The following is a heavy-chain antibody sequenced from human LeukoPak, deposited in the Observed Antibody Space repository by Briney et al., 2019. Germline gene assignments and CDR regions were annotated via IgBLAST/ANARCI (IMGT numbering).Heavy chain of an antibody. CDR3: AREESGGYFDY. CDR2: ISPTGSST. J-gene: IGHJ4*02. D-gene: IGHD2-8*02. V-gene: IGHV1-46*01. Sequence: ASVKVSCKASGYIFTNYYMHWVRQAPGQGLEWLGLISPTGSSTNYAQKFRGRVTMTRDTSTTTVYMELSSLRSEGTAVYYCAREESGGYFDYWGQGTLVTVSS. CDR1: GYIFTNYY.